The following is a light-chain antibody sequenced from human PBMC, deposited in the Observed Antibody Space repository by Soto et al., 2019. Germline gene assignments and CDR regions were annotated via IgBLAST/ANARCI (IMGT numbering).Light chain of an antibody. CDR1: QSVSSY. J-gene: IGKJ1*01. CDR2: EAS. Sequence: EIVLTQSPATLSLSPVERATLSCRASQSVSSYLAWYQQKPGQAPRLLIHEASNRATGIPARFSGSGSGTDFTLTISSLEPEDFAVYYCQHRNNWLWTFGQGTKVDIK. CDR3: QHRNNWLWT. V-gene: IGKV3-11*01.